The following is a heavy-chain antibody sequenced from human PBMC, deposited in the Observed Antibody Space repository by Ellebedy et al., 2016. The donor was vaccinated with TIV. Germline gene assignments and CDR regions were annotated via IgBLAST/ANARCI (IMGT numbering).Heavy chain of an antibody. CDR1: GYSFSHYW. Sequence: KVSCKGSGYSFSHYWIGLARQMPGKGLEWIGIVYPEDSDTRYSPSFQGQVNISAANYISTAYLQWSSLKASDTATYYCARHSTPYSGYDTDFHFWGQGTLVTVSS. CDR2: VYPEDSDT. V-gene: IGHV5-51*01. CDR3: ARHSTPYSGYDTDFHF. D-gene: IGHD5-12*01. J-gene: IGHJ4*02.